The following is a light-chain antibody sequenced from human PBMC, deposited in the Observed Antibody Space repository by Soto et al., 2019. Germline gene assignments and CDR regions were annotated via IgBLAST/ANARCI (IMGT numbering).Light chain of an antibody. CDR2: KAS. CDR1: QSISTW. V-gene: IGKV1-5*03. J-gene: IGKJ1*01. Sequence: IEMTHSPSTLSASVCDRVTITCRASQSISTWLAWYQHKPGKAPKLLIYKASSLEDAVPSRFSGSGSGTEFTLTISSLQPDDFATYYCQQYNTDSRNFGQGTKVDIK. CDR3: QQYNTDSRN.